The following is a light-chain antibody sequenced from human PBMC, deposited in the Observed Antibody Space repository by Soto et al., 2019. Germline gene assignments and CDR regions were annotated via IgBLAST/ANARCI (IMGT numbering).Light chain of an antibody. CDR1: QSVSSSQ. J-gene: IGKJ1*01. V-gene: IGKV3D-20*02. CDR2: GAS. Sequence: EIVLTQSPGTLSLSPGERATLSCRASQSVSSSQLAWYQQKPGQAPRLLMYGASSRATGIPARFSGSGSGTDFTLTISSLEPEDSAFYYCQQRDNWPQTFGQGTKVDIK. CDR3: QQRDNWPQT.